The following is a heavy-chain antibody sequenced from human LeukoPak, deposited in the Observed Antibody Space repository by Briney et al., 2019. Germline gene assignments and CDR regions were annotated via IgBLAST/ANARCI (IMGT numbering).Heavy chain of an antibody. CDR1: GSTFSDYY. D-gene: IGHD5-12*01. CDR3: ARAHSGYADY. Sequence: PGGSLRLSCAASGSTFSDYYMSWIRQAPGKGLEWVLYISSSSSYTNYADSVKGRFTISRDNAKNSLYLQMNSLRAEDTAVYYCARAHSGYADYWGQGTLVTVSS. J-gene: IGHJ4*02. CDR2: ISSSSSYT. V-gene: IGHV3-11*06.